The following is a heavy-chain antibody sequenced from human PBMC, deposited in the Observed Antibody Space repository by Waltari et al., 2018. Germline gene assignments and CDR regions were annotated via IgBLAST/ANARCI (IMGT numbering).Heavy chain of an antibody. J-gene: IGHJ6*02. CDR3: ARDADYYYYYYGMDV. CDR2: IIPIFGTA. D-gene: IGHD3-3*01. CDR1: GGTFSSYA. V-gene: IGHV1-69*08. Sequence: QVQLVQSGAEVTKPGSSVTVSCKASGGTFSSYAISWVRQAPGQGLEWMGRIIPIFGTANYAQKFQGRVTITADKSTSTAYMELSSLRSEDTAVYYCARDADYYYYYYGMDVWGQGTTVTVSS.